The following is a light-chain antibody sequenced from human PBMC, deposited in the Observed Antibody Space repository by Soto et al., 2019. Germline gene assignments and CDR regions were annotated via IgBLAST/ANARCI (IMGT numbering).Light chain of an antibody. Sequence: QSVLTQPPSVSGAPGQRVTISCIGGSSNIGAGYNVHWYQQLPGTAPKLLISGDNNRPSGVPDRFSGSKSGTSASLAITGLQDEGVADYYCQSYDRSLSGSRVVFGGGTKLTVL. CDR3: QSYDRSLSGSRVV. J-gene: IGLJ2*01. V-gene: IGLV1-40*01. CDR2: GDN. CDR1: SSNIGAGYN.